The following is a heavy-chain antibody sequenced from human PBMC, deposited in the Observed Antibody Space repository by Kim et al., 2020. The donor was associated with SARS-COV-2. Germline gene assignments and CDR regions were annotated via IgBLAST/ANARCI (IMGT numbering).Heavy chain of an antibody. V-gene: IGHV1-2*06. CDR3: ALVTTYFIDY. CDR1: GYTFTDYY. Sequence: ASVKVSCKASGYTFTDYYVHWVRQAPGQGLEWMGRINPNSGGTNYAQKFQGRVTMTRDTSISTAYMELTSLRSDDTAVYYCALVTTYFIDYCGQGTLVTVSS. CDR2: INPNSGGT. J-gene: IGHJ4*02. D-gene: IGHD4-17*01.